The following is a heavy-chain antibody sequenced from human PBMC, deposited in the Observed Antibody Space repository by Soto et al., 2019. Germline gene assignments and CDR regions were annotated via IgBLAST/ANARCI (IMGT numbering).Heavy chain of an antibody. CDR2: ISAYNGNT. J-gene: IGHJ4*02. D-gene: IGHD3-3*01. CDR1: GYTFTSYC. Sequence: ASVKVSCKASGYTFTSYCISWVRQAPGQGLEWMGWISAYNGNTNYAQKLQGRVTMTTDTSTSTAYMELRSLRSDDTAVYYCARETTYYDLRYFYYWGQGTLVTVSS. CDR3: ARETTYYDLRYFYY. V-gene: IGHV1-18*01.